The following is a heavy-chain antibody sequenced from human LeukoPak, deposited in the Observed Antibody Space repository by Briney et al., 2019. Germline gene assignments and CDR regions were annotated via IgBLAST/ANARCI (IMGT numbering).Heavy chain of an antibody. CDR2: INHGGST. J-gene: IGHJ4*02. Sequence: PSETLSLTCAVYGGSFSGNYWNWVRQPPGKGLEWMGEINHGGSTNFNPSLKSRVTISVDTSKNQFSLQLRSVTAADTAVYYCARHEQDYGSGSYPLGHWGQGTLVTVSS. V-gene: IGHV4-34*01. D-gene: IGHD3-10*01. CDR1: GGSFSGNY. CDR3: ARHEQDYGSGSYPLGH.